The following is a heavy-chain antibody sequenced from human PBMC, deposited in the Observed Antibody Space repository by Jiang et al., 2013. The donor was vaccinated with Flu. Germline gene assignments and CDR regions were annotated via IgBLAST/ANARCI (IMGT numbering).Heavy chain of an antibody. CDR2: ISAYNGNT. J-gene: IGHJ6*02. V-gene: IGHV1-18*01. Sequence: SGAEVKKPGASVKVSCKASGYTFTSYGISWVRQAPGQGLEWMGWISAYNGNTNYAQKLQGRVTMTTDTSTSTAYMELRSLRSDDTAVYYCALSGYSSGEGYYYYGMDAWGQGTTVTVSS. D-gene: IGHD6-19*01. CDR3: ALSGYSSGEGYYYYGMDA. CDR1: GYTFTSYG.